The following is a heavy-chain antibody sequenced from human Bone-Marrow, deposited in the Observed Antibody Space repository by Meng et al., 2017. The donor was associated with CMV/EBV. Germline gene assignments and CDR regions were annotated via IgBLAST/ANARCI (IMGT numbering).Heavy chain of an antibody. V-gene: IGHV3-21*01. CDR2: ISSSSSYI. J-gene: IGHJ6*02. CDR1: GFTFTNYN. Sequence: GGSLRLSCTASGFTFTNYNINWVRQAPGKGLEWVSSISSSSSYIYYADSVKGRFTISRDNAKNSLYLQMNSLRAEDTAVYYCARDSRVDTAMVVYGLDVWGQGPTVTVYS. CDR3: ARDSRVDTAMVVYGLDV. D-gene: IGHD5-18*01.